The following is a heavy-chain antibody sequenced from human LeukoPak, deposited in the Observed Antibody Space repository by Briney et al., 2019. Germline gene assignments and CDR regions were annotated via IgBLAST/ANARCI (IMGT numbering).Heavy chain of an antibody. CDR2: INPNSGGT. Sequence: GASVKVSCKASGYTFTGYYMHWVRQAPGQGLEWMGWINPNSGGTNYAQKFQGRVTMTRDTSISTAYMELSRLRSDDTAVYYCARDRYDFWSGYPSWFGPWGQGTLVTVSS. CDR3: ARDRYDFWSGYPSWFGP. J-gene: IGHJ5*02. CDR1: GYTFTGYY. D-gene: IGHD3-3*01. V-gene: IGHV1-2*02.